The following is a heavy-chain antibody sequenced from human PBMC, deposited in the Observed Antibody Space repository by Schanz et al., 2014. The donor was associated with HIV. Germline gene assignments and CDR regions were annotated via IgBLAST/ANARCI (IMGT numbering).Heavy chain of an antibody. Sequence: VQLVESGGGLVQPGRSLRLSCAASGFTFRRHGMHWVRQAPGQGLEWVAVIWYDGSNKYYADSVKGRFTISRDNSKNTLYLQMNSLRAEDTAVFYCAKSGNGRSLDFWGQGTLLTVSS. D-gene: IGHD3-10*01. CDR3: AKSGNGRSLDF. J-gene: IGHJ4*02. CDR1: GFTFRRHG. CDR2: IWYDGSNK. V-gene: IGHV3-33*06.